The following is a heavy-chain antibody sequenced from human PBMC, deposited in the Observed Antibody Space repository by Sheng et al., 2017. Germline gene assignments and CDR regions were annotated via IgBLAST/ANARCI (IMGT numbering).Heavy chain of an antibody. CDR2: IIPIFGTA. V-gene: IGHV1-69*05. D-gene: IGHD3-3*01. CDR3: ARVSSFWSGSPVLDYYYYYMDV. Sequence: QVQLVQSGAEVKKPGSSVKVSCKASGGTFSSYAISWVRQAPGQGLEWMGGIIPIFGTANYAQKFQGRVTITTDESTSTAYMELSSLRSEDTAVYYCARVSSFWSGSPVLDYYYYYMDVWGKGTTVTVSS. J-gene: IGHJ6*03. CDR1: GGTFSSYA.